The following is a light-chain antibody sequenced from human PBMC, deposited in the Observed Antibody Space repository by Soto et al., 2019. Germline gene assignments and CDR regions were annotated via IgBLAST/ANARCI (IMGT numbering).Light chain of an antibody. Sequence: DIQMTQSPSSVSASVGDRVTITCRASQGISRWLAWYQQKPGKAPKLLIYEASSMQSGVPSRFSGSGSGTDFTLTISSLQPEDFAAYFCQQASRFPCTFGQGTAVEIK. CDR1: QGISRW. J-gene: IGKJ2*02. V-gene: IGKV1-12*01. CDR3: QQASRFPCT. CDR2: EAS.